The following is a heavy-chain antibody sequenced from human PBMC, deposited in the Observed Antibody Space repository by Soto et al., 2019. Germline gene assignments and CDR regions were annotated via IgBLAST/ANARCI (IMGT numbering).Heavy chain of an antibody. D-gene: IGHD1-26*01. Sequence: GGSLRLSCAASGFTFSSYAMSWVRQAPGKGLEWVSAIGGSGGSTYYADSVKGRFTISRDNSKNTLYLQMNSLRAEDTAVYYCAKDPGIVAATRGSYAEYFQHWGQGTLVTVSS. CDR1: GFTFSSYA. CDR2: IGGSGGST. J-gene: IGHJ1*01. CDR3: AKDPGIVAATRGSYAEYFQH. V-gene: IGHV3-23*01.